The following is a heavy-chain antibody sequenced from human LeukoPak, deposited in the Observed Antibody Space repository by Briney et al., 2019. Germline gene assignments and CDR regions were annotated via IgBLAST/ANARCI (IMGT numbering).Heavy chain of an antibody. CDR2: MNPNSGNT. D-gene: IGHD2-2*01. CDR1: GYTFTSYD. CDR3: ARDCSNLMCYYYYYYMDV. J-gene: IGHJ6*03. Sequence: GASVKVSCKASGYTFTSYDINWVRQATGQGLEWMGWMNPNSGNTGYAQKFQGRVTITRNTSISTAYMELSSLRSEDTAVYYCARDCSNLMCYYYYYYMDVWGKGTTVTVSS. V-gene: IGHV1-8*03.